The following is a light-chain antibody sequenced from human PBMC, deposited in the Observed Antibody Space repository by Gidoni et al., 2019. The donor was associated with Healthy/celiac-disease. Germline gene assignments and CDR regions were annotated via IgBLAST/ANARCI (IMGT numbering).Light chain of an antibody. J-gene: IGKJ4*01. CDR3: QQRSNWPPLT. CDR1: QSVSSY. CDR2: DAS. Sequence: EIVLTQSPATLSLSPGERATLSCSASQSVSSYLAWYQQKPGQAPRLLIYDASNRATGSPARFSGSGSGTDFTLTISSLEPEDFAVYYCQQRSNWPPLTFXGXTKVXIK. V-gene: IGKV3-11*01.